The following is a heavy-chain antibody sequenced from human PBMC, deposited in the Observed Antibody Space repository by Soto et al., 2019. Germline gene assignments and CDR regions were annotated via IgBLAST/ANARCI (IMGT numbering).Heavy chain of an antibody. Sequence: QVQLVESGGGVVQPGRSLRLSCAASGFTFSSYGMHWVRQAPGKGLEWVAVISYDGSNKYYADSVKGRFTISRDNSRXTLYLQMNSLRAEDTAVYYCAKLFPTVTDDPRFDYWGQGTLVTVSS. CDR2: ISYDGSNK. J-gene: IGHJ4*02. D-gene: IGHD4-17*01. CDR3: AKLFPTVTDDPRFDY. V-gene: IGHV3-30*18. CDR1: GFTFSSYG.